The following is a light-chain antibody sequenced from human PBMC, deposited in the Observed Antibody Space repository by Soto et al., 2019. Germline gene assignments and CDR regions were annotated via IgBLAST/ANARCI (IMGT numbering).Light chain of an antibody. V-gene: IGKV1-5*01. Sequence: ITVYKSPYTMSASKEDGVKINCGASQSISSWLAWYQQKPGKAPKLLIYDASSLESGVPSRFSGSGSGTEFTLTISSLQPDDFATYYCQQYNSYSRTFGQGTMVDIK. J-gene: IGKJ1*01. CDR2: DAS. CDR1: QSISSW. CDR3: QQYNSYSRT.